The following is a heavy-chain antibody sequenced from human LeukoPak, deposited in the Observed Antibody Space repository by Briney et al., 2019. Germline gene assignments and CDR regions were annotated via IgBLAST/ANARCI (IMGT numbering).Heavy chain of an antibody. CDR2: IYSSGDT. D-gene: IGHD3-3*01. V-gene: IGHV4-4*07. Sequence: SETLSLTCTASGDSFSRYYWSWIRQSAGKGLEWIGRIYSSGDTHYNPSLKSRVTMSVDTSKNQFSLRLTSVTAADTAVYYCVRGKGDFWIGYVYYFDYWGQGTLVTVSS. J-gene: IGHJ4*02. CDR1: GDSFSRYY. CDR3: VRGKGDFWIGYVYYFDY.